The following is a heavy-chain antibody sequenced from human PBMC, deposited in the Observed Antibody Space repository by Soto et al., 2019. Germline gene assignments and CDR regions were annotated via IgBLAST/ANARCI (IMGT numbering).Heavy chain of an antibody. D-gene: IGHD3-16*01. J-gene: IGHJ4*02. Sequence: SDTLSLTFTVSGGAISNSSYYWCWILQPPGKGLEWIGSIYYSGSTYYNPSLKSRVTISVDTSKNQFSLKLSSVTAADTAVYYCARSEFDDYLWGSYKEYYFDYWGQGTLVTVSS. CDR3: ARSEFDDYLWGSYKEYYFDY. CDR1: GGAISNSSYY. CDR2: IYYSGST. V-gene: IGHV4-39*01.